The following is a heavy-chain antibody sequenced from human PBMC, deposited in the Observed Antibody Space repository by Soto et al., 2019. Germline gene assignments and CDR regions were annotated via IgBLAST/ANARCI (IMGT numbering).Heavy chain of an antibody. CDR1: GGTFSSYA. CDR2: IIPIFGTA. D-gene: IGHD2-2*01. CDR3: ARGSPASSLYYYYYYGMDV. V-gene: IGHV1-69*13. Sequence: GASVKVSCKASGGTFSSYAISWVRQAPGQGLEWMGGIIPIFGTANYAQKFQGRVTITADESTSTAYMELSSLRSEDTAVYYCARGSPASSLYYYYYYGMDVWGQGTTVTVSS. J-gene: IGHJ6*02.